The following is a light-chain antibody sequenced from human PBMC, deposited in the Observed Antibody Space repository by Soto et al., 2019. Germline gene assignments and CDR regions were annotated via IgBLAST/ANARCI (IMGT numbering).Light chain of an antibody. V-gene: IGKV1-33*01. CDR2: DAY. CDR1: QDISKY. J-gene: IGKJ4*01. CDR3: QQYDELPLT. Sequence: DIQMTQSPSSLSAFVGDRVTITCQASQDISKYLNWYQQKPRKAPKLLIYDAYNLETGVPSRFSGSGSGPDFAFTLSSLQPEDCAIYYCQQYDELPLTFGGGTKVEIK.